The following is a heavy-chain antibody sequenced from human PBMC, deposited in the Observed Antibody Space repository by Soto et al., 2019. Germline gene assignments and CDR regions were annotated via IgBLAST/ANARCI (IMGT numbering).Heavy chain of an antibody. CDR1: GFTFSSYG. CDR2: ISYDGSNK. Sequence: QVQLVESGGGVVQPGRSLRLSCAASGFTFSSYGMHWVRQAAGKGLEWVAVISYDGSNKYYADSVKGRFTISRDNSKNTLYLQMNSLRAEDTAVYYCAKEGSRYCSSTSCYVPYYYGMDVWGQGTTVTVSS. J-gene: IGHJ6*02. CDR3: AKEGSRYCSSTSCYVPYYYGMDV. D-gene: IGHD2-2*01. V-gene: IGHV3-30*18.